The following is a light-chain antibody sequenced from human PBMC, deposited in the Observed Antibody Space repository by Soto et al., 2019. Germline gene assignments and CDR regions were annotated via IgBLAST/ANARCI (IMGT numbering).Light chain of an antibody. CDR3: QQRSDWAFT. CDR2: DAS. CDR1: QSVTDY. V-gene: IGKV3-11*01. Sequence: EIVLTQSPATLSLSPGERATLSCRASQSVTDYLGWYQQKPGQAPRLLIYDASNRATGIPPRFSGSGFGTDFTLTISSLEPEDFAVYFCQQRSDWAFTFGPGTKVDIE. J-gene: IGKJ3*01.